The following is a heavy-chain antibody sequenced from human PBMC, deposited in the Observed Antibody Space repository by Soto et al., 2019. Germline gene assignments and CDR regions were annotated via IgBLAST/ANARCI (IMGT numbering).Heavy chain of an antibody. Sequence: TLSLTCTVSGGSISSGGYYWSWMRQHPGKGLEWIGYIYYSGSTYYNLSLKSRVTISVDTSKNQFSLKLSSVTAADTAVYDCARSEQLGTIDYWGQGTLVTVSS. CDR3: ARSEQLGTIDY. J-gene: IGHJ4*02. D-gene: IGHD7-27*01. V-gene: IGHV4-31*03. CDR2: IYYSGST. CDR1: GGSISSGGYY.